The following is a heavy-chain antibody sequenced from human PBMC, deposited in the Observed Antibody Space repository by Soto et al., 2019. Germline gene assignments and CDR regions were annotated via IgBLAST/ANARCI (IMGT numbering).Heavy chain of an antibody. J-gene: IGHJ6*03. V-gene: IGHV4-39*01. CDR1: GGSISSSRYY. Sequence: SETLSLTCTVSGGSISSSRYYWGWIRQPPGKGLEWIGSIYYSGSTYYNPSLKSRVTISIYTSKNEFSLKLSSVTAADTAVYYCARLELRRQQLIQAYMDVWGEGTTVTVSS. CDR2: IYYSGST. CDR3: ARLELRRQQLIQAYMDV. D-gene: IGHD6-13*01.